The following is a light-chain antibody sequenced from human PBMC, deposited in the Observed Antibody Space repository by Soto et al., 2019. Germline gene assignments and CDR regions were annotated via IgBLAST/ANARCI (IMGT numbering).Light chain of an antibody. J-gene: IGKJ2*01. V-gene: IGKV4-1*01. CDR3: QQYYSTPPMYT. CDR2: WAS. Sequence: DIVMTQSPDSLAVSLGERATINCKSSQSVLYSSNNKNYLAWYQQKPGQPPKLLIYWASTRESGVPDRFSGSESGTDFTLTISSLQAEDVAVYYCQQYYSTPPMYTFGQGTKLEIK. CDR1: QSVLYSSNNKNY.